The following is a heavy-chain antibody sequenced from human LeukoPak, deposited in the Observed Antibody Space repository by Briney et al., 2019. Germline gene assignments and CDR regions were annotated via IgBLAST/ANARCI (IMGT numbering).Heavy chain of an antibody. D-gene: IGHD3-3*01. V-gene: IGHV5-51*01. CDR3: ARQNGITIFGVVTSGAFDI. J-gene: IGHJ3*02. CDR2: IYPGDSDT. CDR1: GYSFTSYW. Sequence: GESLKISCKGSGYSFTSYWIGWVRQMPGKGLEWMGIIYPGDSDTRYSPSFQGQVTTSADKSISTAYLQWSSLKASDTAMYYCARQNGITIFGVVTSGAFDIWGQGTMVTVSS.